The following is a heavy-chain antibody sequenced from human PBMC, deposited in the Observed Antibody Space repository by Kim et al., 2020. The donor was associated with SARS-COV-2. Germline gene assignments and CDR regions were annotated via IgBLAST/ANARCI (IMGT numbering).Heavy chain of an antibody. CDR1: GGSFSGYY. Sequence: SETLSLTCAVYGGSFSGYYWSWIRQPPGKGLEWIGEINHSGSTNYNPSLKSRVTISVDTSKNQFSLKLSSVTAADTAVYYCARGSEAKYYFDYWGQGTLVTVSS. V-gene: IGHV4-34*01. CDR3: ARGSEAKYYFDY. CDR2: INHSGST. J-gene: IGHJ4*02.